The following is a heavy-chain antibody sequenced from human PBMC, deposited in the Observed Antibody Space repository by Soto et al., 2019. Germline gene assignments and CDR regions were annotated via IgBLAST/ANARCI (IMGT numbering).Heavy chain of an antibody. D-gene: IGHD3-3*01. CDR2: IYYSGST. CDR1: GGAISIYY. CDR3: ARGLGSGDYPFDY. V-gene: IGHV4-59*01. Sequence: SETLSLTCTGSGGAISIYYWSLIRQPPGKGLEWIGYIYYSGSTNYNPSLKSRVTISVDTSKNQFSLKLSSVTAADTAVYYCARGLGSGDYPFDYWGQGTLVTVSS. J-gene: IGHJ4*02.